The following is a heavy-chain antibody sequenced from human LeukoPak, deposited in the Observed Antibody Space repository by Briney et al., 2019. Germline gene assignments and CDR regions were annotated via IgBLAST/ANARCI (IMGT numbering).Heavy chain of an antibody. J-gene: IGHJ3*02. CDR3: ARGRFGELSVATFDI. D-gene: IGHD3-10*01. CDR1: GFTFNNYG. CDR2: IWYDGTNK. V-gene: IGHV3-33*01. Sequence: PGRSLRLSCAASGFTFNNYGMHCVRQAPGKGLEWGALIWYDGTNKYYGDCVKGRFTISRDNYKNTLYLQMNSLRAEDTAVYYCARGRFGELSVATFDIWGQGTMVTVSS.